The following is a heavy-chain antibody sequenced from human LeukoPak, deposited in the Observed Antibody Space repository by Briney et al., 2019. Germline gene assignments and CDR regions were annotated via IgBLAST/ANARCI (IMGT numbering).Heavy chain of an antibody. CDR2: SSWNSGSI. J-gene: IGHJ4*02. D-gene: IGHD6-13*01. V-gene: IGHV3-9*01. CDR3: AEAGSWYGSYYFDY. Sequence: GGSLRLSCAASGFTFDDYAMHWVRQAPGKGLEWVSGSSWNSGSIGYADSEKGRFTISRDNAKNSLYLQMNSLRAEDTALYYCAEAGSWYGSYYFDYWGQGTLVTVSS. CDR1: GFTFDDYA.